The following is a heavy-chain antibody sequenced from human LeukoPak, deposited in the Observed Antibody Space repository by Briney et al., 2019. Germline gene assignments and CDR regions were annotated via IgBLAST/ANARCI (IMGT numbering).Heavy chain of an antibody. V-gene: IGHV3-33*01. CDR3: ATSGLLHY. CDR2: IWDDGSNK. Sequence: PGGSLRLSCAASGFTISSYGMHWVRQTPGKGLEWVAVIWDDGSNKYYADSVKGRFTISRDNSKNTLYLQMNSLRAEDTAVYYCATSGLLHYWGQGTLVTVSS. J-gene: IGHJ4*02. CDR1: GFTISSYG. D-gene: IGHD6-19*01.